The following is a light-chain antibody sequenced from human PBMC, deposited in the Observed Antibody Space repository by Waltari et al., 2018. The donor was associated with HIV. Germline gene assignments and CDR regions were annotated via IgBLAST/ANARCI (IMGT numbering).Light chain of an antibody. CDR3: ESYTSTSVCV. CDR2: DVS. Sequence: QSALTQPASVSGSPGQSITISCTGSSNDVGGYNYVSWYQQHPGKAPRLMIYDVSTRPSGVSDRFSGSKSGDTASLTISGLQPDDEADYYCESYTSTSVCVFGGGTRLTVL. V-gene: IGLV2-14*03. J-gene: IGLJ2*01. CDR1: SNDVGGYNY.